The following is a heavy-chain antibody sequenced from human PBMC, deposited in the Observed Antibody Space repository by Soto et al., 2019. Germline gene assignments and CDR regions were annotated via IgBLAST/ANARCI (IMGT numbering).Heavy chain of an antibody. CDR3: ARAGRSGSYYNWFDP. J-gene: IGHJ5*02. CDR2: IIPIFGTA. D-gene: IGHD1-26*01. V-gene: IGHV1-69*06. Sequence: QVQLVQSGAEVKKPGSSVKVSCKASGGTVSSYAISWVRQAPGQGLEWMGGIIPIFGTANYAQKFQGRVTITADKSTSTAYLELSSMRSEDTAVSYCARAGRSGSYYNWFDPWGQGTLVTVSS. CDR1: GGTVSSYA.